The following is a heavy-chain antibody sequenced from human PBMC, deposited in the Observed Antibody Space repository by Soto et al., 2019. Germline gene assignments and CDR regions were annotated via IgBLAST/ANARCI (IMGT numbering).Heavy chain of an antibody. CDR1: GYTFTSYY. J-gene: IGHJ4*02. V-gene: IGHV1-46*01. CDR2: INPSGGST. Sequence: ASVRVSCKASGYTFTSYYMHWVRQAPGQGLEWMGIINPSGGSTSYAQKFQGRVTMTSDMPSRTVYMQLSNLRSDDTAVYYCAGASSRVSSVVAAYWGQGTLVTVSS. CDR3: AGASSRVSSVVAAY. D-gene: IGHD2-15*01.